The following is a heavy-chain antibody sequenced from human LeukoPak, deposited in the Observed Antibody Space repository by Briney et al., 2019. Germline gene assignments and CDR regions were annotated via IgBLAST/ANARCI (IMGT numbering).Heavy chain of an antibody. Sequence: GGSLRLSCAASGFTFSSYSMNWVRQAPVKGLEWVSSISSSSSYIYYADSVKGRFTISRDNAKNSLYLQMNSLRAEDTAVYYCARGPSDYGDYADYWGQGTLVTVSS. CDR2: ISSSSSYI. D-gene: IGHD4-17*01. CDR1: GFTFSSYS. J-gene: IGHJ4*02. CDR3: ARGPSDYGDYADY. V-gene: IGHV3-21*01.